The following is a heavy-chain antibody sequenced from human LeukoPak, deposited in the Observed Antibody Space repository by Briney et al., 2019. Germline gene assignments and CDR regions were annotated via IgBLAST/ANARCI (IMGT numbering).Heavy chain of an antibody. CDR1: GYPFTCYY. Sequence: ASVKVSFQASGYPFTCYYMHWVRPAPGQGLEWMGWINPNSGGTNYAQKFQGRVTMTRDTSISTAYMELSRLRSDDTAVYYCARSSSWYTTDYWGQGTLVTVSS. J-gene: IGHJ4*02. V-gene: IGHV1-2*02. CDR3: ARSSSWYTTDY. CDR2: INPNSGGT. D-gene: IGHD6-13*01.